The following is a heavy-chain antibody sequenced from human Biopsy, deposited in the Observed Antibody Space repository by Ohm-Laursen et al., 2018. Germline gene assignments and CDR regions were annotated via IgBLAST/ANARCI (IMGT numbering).Heavy chain of an antibody. CDR3: ASAGYNSDWNFDL. D-gene: IGHD5-24*01. CDR2: IYPGGST. Sequence: SDTLSLTCNVSGGDINNYYWSWIRQPAGKGLEWIGRIYPGGSTNYNPSLKSRVTMSVNTSKKQFSLRLSSVTAADTAVYYCASAGYNSDWNFDLWGRGTRVTVSS. J-gene: IGHJ2*01. V-gene: IGHV4-4*07. CDR1: GGDINNYY.